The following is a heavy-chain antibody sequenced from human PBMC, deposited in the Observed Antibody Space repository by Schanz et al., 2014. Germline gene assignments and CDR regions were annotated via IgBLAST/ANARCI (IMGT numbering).Heavy chain of an antibody. J-gene: IGHJ4*02. D-gene: IGHD2-2*01. CDR1: GFTFSSYG. CDR2: VCYDGSKK. Sequence: VQLEESGGCVVQPGRSLRLSCAASGFTFSSYGMHWVRQVPGKGLEWVAVVCYDGSKKYYADSVKGRFTISRDNSKHSLYVHMNSPRAEDTAVYYCAKSMYSTSWAFDFWGQGAQVTVSS. V-gene: IGHV3-33*06. CDR3: AKSMYSTSWAFDF.